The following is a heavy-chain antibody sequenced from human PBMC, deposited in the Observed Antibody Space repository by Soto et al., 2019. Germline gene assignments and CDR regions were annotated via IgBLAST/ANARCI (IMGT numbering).Heavy chain of an antibody. Sequence: GGSLRLSCAASGFTFSSYAMHWVRQAPGKGLEWVAVISYDGSNKYYADSVKGRFTISRDNSKNTLYLQMNSLRAEDTAVYYCAREGIAVAGSVGAFDIWGQGTMVTVSS. D-gene: IGHD6-19*01. CDR2: ISYDGSNK. CDR3: AREGIAVAGSVGAFDI. J-gene: IGHJ3*02. V-gene: IGHV3-30-3*01. CDR1: GFTFSSYA.